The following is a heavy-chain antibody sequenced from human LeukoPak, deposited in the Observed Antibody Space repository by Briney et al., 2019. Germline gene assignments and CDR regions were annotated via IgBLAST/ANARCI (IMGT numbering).Heavy chain of an antibody. Sequence: PGGSLRLSCAASGFTFSSYWMSWVRQAPGKGLEWVANIKQDGSEKYYVDSVKGRFTISRDNAKNSLYLQMNSLRAEDTAVYYCARGPEQWLVEWEFGYWGQGTLVTVSS. D-gene: IGHD6-19*01. V-gene: IGHV3-7*01. CDR2: IKQDGSEK. CDR1: GFTFSSYW. CDR3: ARGPEQWLVEWEFGY. J-gene: IGHJ4*02.